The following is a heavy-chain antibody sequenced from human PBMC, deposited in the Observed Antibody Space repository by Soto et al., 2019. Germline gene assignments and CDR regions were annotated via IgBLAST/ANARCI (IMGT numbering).Heavy chain of an antibody. D-gene: IGHD3-3*01. Sequence: ASVKVSCKASGYTFTNYGISWVRQAPGPGLEWMGWISAYNGNTNYAQKLQGRVTMTTDTSPSTAHIELRSLRSDDTAVYYCGKDRPVLRFLEWLSTIRIPYYYGMDVWGQGTTVTVSS. J-gene: IGHJ6*02. V-gene: IGHV1-18*04. CDR1: GYTFTNYG. CDR2: ISAYNGNT. CDR3: GKDRPVLRFLEWLSTIRIPYYYGMDV.